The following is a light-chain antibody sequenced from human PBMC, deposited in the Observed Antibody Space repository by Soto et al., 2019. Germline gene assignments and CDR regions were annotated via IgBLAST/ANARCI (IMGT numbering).Light chain of an antibody. Sequence: EIVLTHSPGPLSLSPGETATLSCRSSLTINDNYLAWYQQKAGQAPRLVIYDASNRATGIPARFSGSGSGTECTLTISSLQSEDVAVYYCQQYNNWPRTFGQGTKVDI. CDR2: DAS. CDR3: QQYNNWPRT. J-gene: IGKJ1*01. CDR1: LTINDN. V-gene: IGKV3D-15*01.